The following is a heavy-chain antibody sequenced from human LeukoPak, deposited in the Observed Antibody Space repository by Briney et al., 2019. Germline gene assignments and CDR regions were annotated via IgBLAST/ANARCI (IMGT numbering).Heavy chain of an antibody. CDR2: VFPGDSDT. V-gene: IGHV5-51*01. Sequence: GESLKISCKGSGYFFTTYWIGWVRQLPGKGLEFMGSVFPGDSDTRYSPSFQGQVTISVDTSISAAYLQWSSLKASDTGMYYCARPGRDGGYSYGFVYWGQGTLVTVSS. CDR3: ARPGRDGGYSYGFVY. J-gene: IGHJ4*02. D-gene: IGHD5-18*01. CDR1: GYFFTTYW.